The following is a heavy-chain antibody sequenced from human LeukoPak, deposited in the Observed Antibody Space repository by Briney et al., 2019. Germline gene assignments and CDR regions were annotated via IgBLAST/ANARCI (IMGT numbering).Heavy chain of an antibody. Sequence: SETLSLTCTVSGGSISSYYWSWIRQPAGKGLEWIGRIYTSGSTNYNPSLKSRVTMSVDTSKNQFSLKLSSVTAADTAVYYCARYTTDKRTWTNYFDYWGQGTLVTVSS. CDR1: GGSISSYY. D-gene: IGHD3/OR15-3a*01. CDR2: IYTSGST. CDR3: ARYTTDKRTWTNYFDY. J-gene: IGHJ4*02. V-gene: IGHV4-4*07.